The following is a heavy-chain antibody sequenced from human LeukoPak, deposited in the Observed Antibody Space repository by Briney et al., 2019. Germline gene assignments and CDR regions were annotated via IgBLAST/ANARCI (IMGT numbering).Heavy chain of an antibody. CDR3: AKDRYSYAQGYSDY. D-gene: IGHD5-18*01. V-gene: IGHV1-2*02. CDR1: GYTFTGYY. Sequence: ASVKVSCKASGYTFTGYYMHWVRQAPGQGLEWMGWINPNSGGTNYAQKFQGRVTMTRDTSISTAYMELSRLRSDDTAVYYCAKDRYSYAQGYSDYWGQGTLVTVSS. J-gene: IGHJ4*02. CDR2: INPNSGGT.